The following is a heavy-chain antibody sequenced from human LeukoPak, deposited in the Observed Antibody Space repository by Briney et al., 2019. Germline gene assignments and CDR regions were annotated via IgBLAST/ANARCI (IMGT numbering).Heavy chain of an antibody. J-gene: IGHJ5*02. CDR2: VHASGST. D-gene: IGHD4-17*01. CDR1: GGSISSGSHY. V-gene: IGHV4-61*02. CDR3: ARAGGYGDYINWFDP. Sequence: SQTLSLTCTVSGGSISSGSHYWSWLRQPAGTGLESLGRVHASGSTNYNPSLKSRVTISVDTSKNQFSLRLSSVTAADTAIYYCARAGGYGDYINWFDPWGQGTLVTVSS.